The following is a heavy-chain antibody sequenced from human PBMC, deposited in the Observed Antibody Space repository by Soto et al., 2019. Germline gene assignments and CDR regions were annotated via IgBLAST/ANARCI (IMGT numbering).Heavy chain of an antibody. CDR1: GGSISSSSYY. CDR3: AIEGLSGYEYYYYGMDV. Sequence: SETLSLTCTVSGGSISSSSYYWGWIRQPPGKGLEWIGSIYYSGSTYYNPSLKSRVTISVDTSKNQFSLKLSSVTAADTAVYYCAIEGLSGYEYYYYGMDVWGQGTTVTVSS. CDR2: IYYSGST. V-gene: IGHV4-39*07. D-gene: IGHD5-12*01. J-gene: IGHJ6*02.